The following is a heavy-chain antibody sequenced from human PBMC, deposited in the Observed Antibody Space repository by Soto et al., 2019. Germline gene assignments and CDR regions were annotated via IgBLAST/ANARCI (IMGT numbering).Heavy chain of an antibody. J-gene: IGHJ3*02. CDR1: GGYMSFYY. D-gene: IGHD7-27*01. V-gene: IGHV4-59*01. CDR2: IYYSGTS. Sequence: SETLSLTCTVSGGYMSFYYWSCIRQPPGNGLELIGYIYYSGTSNYNPSLKSRVTISVDTSKNQFSLKLSSVTAADTAVYFCERATGGDAFDIWGQGTMVTV. CDR3: ERATGGDAFDI.